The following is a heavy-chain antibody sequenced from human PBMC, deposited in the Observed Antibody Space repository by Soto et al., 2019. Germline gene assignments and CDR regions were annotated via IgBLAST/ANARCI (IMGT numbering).Heavy chain of an antibody. CDR2: ISAYNGNT. J-gene: IGHJ4*02. V-gene: IGHV1-18*01. D-gene: IGHD3-9*01. Sequence: GASVKVSCKASGYTFTSYGISWVRQAPGQGLEWMGWISAYNGNTNYAPKLQGRVTMTTDTSTSTAYMALRGLRSDDPAVYHCARVRDGVPIITIFGLGNDYWGQGTRVTVPS. CDR1: GYTFTSYG. CDR3: ARVRDGVPIITIFGLGNDY.